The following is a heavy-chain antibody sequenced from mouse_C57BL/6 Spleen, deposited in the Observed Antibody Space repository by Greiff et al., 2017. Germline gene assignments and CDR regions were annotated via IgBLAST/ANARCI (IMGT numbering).Heavy chain of an antibody. CDR1: GFNIKDDY. J-gene: IGHJ2*01. D-gene: IGHD1-1*02. Sequence: EVQLQQSGAELVRPGASVKLSCTASGFNIKDDYMHWVKQRPEKGLEWIGWLDPENGDTEYASKFQGKATITADTSSNTAYLPLSRLTSEDTAVYYCTISVGSMDYWGQGTTLTVSS. CDR3: TISVGSMDY. CDR2: LDPENGDT. V-gene: IGHV14-4*01.